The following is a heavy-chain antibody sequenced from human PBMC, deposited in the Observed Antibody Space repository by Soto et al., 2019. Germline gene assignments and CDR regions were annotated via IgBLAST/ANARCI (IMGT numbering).Heavy chain of an antibody. Sequence: EVQLWESGGGLAQPGGSLRLSCAASGFTFDNYAMTWVRQAPGKGLEWVSGISGGGGTTYYADSVKGRFTISRDNSKSTLYLQMNSLRAEDTAVYYCAKVGTPTSTDDDGFAIWGQGTMVTVSS. CDR1: GFTFDNYA. V-gene: IGHV3-23*01. J-gene: IGHJ3*02. D-gene: IGHD1-1*01. CDR3: AKVGTPTSTDDDGFAI. CDR2: ISGGGGTT.